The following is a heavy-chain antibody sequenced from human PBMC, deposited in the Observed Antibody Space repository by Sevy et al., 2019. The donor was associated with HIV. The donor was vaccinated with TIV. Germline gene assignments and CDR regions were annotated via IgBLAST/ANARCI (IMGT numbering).Heavy chain of an antibody. CDR1: GFTFSSYW. V-gene: IGHV3-7*01. D-gene: IGHD1-26*01. Sequence: GGSLRLSCAASGFTFSSYWMSWVRQAPGKGLEWVANIKQDGSEKYYVDSVKGRFTISRDNAKNSLYLQMNSLRAEDTAVYYCASTPATGYYYMDVWGKGTTVTVSS. J-gene: IGHJ6*03. CDR2: IKQDGSEK. CDR3: ASTPATGYYYMDV.